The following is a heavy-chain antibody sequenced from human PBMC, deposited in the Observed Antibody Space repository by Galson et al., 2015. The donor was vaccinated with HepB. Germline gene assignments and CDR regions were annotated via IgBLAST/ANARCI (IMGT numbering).Heavy chain of an antibody. Sequence: SLRLSCAASGFTFSSYSMNWVRQAPGKGLEWVSYISSSSSTIYYADSVKGRFTISRDNAKNSLYLQMNSLRDEDTAVYYCARVYGYDSSGYYYDYYYYMDVWGKGTTVTVSS. CDR2: ISSSSSTI. CDR1: GFTFSSYS. CDR3: ARVYGYDSSGYYYDYYYYMDV. J-gene: IGHJ6*03. V-gene: IGHV3-48*02. D-gene: IGHD3-22*01.